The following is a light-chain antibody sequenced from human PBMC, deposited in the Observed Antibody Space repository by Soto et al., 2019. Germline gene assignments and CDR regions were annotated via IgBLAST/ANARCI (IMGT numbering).Light chain of an antibody. J-gene: IGKJ5*01. CDR1: ESISRH. Sequence: DIQMTQSPSSLSASVGDRVTITCRASESISRHLNWYQQKPGKAPKLLIYAASSLPNGVPSRFSGGGSGTDFSLTISNLQPEDFATYYCQQSYSTLSITFGQGTRLEIK. CDR3: QQSYSTLSIT. V-gene: IGKV1-39*01. CDR2: AAS.